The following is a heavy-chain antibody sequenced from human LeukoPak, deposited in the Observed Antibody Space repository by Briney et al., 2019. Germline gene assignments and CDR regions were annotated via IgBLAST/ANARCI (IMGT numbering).Heavy chain of an antibody. CDR3: AKTGGGTYGDYFEY. D-gene: IGHD4-17*01. Sequence: GGSLRLSCVASGFTFSSSGMHWVRQAPGKGLEWVSGINWNGGSTGYADSVKGRFTISKDNAKNSLYLQMNSLRAEDTALYYCAKTGGGTYGDYFEYWGQGTLVTVSS. CDR2: INWNGGST. V-gene: IGHV3-20*04. CDR1: GFTFSSSG. J-gene: IGHJ4*02.